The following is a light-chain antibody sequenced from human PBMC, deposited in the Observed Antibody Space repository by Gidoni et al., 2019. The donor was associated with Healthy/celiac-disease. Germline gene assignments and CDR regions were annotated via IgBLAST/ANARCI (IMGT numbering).Light chain of an antibody. J-gene: IGLJ2*01. CDR2: QDS. Sequence: SYELTQPPSVSVSPGQTASITCPGDKLGDKYACWYQQKPGQFPVLVIYQDSKRASGKPECCSGSKTRITATLTRVETEDMDDDYYYCQAWDSSNVVFGGGTKLTVL. CDR1: KLGDKY. V-gene: IGLV3-1*01. CDR3: QAWDSSNVV.